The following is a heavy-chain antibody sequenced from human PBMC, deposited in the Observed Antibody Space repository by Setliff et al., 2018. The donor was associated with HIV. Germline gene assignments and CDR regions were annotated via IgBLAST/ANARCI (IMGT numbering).Heavy chain of an antibody. J-gene: IGHJ4*02. Sequence: PSETLSLTCSVSGGSITSGSYYWGWIRQPPGKGLKWIGSSFYSGSTYYNPSPKSRVTISVNTSKNQSSLKLSSVTAADTAVYYCARLVVITTNFAYWGQGTLVTVSS. CDR1: GGSITSGSYY. D-gene: IGHD3-22*01. CDR3: ARLVVITTNFAY. V-gene: IGHV4-39*01. CDR2: SFYSGST.